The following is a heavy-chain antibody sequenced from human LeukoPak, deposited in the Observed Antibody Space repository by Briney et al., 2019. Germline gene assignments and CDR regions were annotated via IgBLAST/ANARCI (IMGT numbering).Heavy chain of an antibody. V-gene: IGHV3-48*01. J-gene: IGHJ4*02. CDR3: ARDDPTLFWSGSPFY. D-gene: IGHD3-3*01. CDR1: GFTFSSYS. Sequence: PGGSLRLSCAASGFTFSSYSMNWVRQAPGKGLEWGSYISGSSSTIYYADSVKGRFTISRDNGKNTLYLQMNSLRAEDTAVYYCARDDPTLFWSGSPFYWGQGTLVTVSS. CDR2: ISGSSSTI.